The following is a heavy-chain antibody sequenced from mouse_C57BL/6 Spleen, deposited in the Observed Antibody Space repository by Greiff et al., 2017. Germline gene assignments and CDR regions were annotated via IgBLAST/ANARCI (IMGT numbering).Heavy chain of an antibody. CDR3: TRGTGKGFAD. CDR2: IDPETGGT. J-gene: IGHJ3*01. D-gene: IGHD4-1*01. CDR1: GYTFTDYE. V-gene: IGHV1-15*01. Sequence: QVQLPQSGAELVRPGASVTLSCQASGYTFTDYEMHWVKQTPVHGLEWIGAIDPETGGTAYKQKFKGKAILTADTSSSSAYMELRSLTSVDSAVYYCTRGTGKGFADWGQGTLVTVSA.